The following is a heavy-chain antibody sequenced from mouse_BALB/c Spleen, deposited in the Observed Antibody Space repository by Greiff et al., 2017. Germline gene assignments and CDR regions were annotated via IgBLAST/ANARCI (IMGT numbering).Heavy chain of an antibody. V-gene: IGHV1-80*01. D-gene: IGHD2-4*01. CDR3: ARATMIASWFAY. CDR1: GFAFSSYW. Sequence: VQLLQSGAELVRPGSSVKISCTASGFAFSSYWMNWVKQRPGQGLEWIGQIYPGDGDTNYYGKFTGKATLTADKSSSTAYMQLSSLTSEASAVYFCARATMIASWFAYWGQGTLVTVSA. CDR2: IYPGDGDT. J-gene: IGHJ3*01.